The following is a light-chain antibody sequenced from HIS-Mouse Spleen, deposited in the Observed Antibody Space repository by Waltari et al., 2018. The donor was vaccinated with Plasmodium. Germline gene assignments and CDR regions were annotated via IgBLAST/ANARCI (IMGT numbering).Light chain of an antibody. CDR3: QQYGSSPYT. J-gene: IGKJ2*01. CDR1: QSVSSSY. Sequence: DIVLTQSPGTLSLSPGARATLSCRANQSVSSSYLAWYQQKPGQAPRLLIYGASSRATGSPDRFSGRGSGTDFTLTISRLEPEDFAVYYCQQYGSSPYTFGQGTKLEIK. CDR2: GAS. V-gene: IGKV3-20*01.